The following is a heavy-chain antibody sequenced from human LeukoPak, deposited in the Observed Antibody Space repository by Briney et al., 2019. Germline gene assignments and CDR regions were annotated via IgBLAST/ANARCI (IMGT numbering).Heavy chain of an antibody. V-gene: IGHV1-18*01. Sequence: ASVKVSCKASDYTFTSYSISWVRQAPGQGLEWMGWISTYNGNTKYTQKLQGRVTMTADTSTRTAYMELRSLRSDDTAVYYCARGWIEMPTVYFDYWGQGTLVSVSS. CDR1: DYTFTSYS. CDR3: ARGWIEMPTVYFDY. D-gene: IGHD5-24*01. CDR2: ISTYNGNT. J-gene: IGHJ4*02.